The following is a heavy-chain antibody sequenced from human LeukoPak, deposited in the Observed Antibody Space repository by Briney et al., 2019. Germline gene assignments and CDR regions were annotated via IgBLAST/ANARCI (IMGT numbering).Heavy chain of an antibody. D-gene: IGHD3-9*01. V-gene: IGHV4-30-4*01. J-gene: IGHJ4*02. CDR3: ARALTGSYFDY. Sequence: PSETLSLTCTVSGGSISSGDNYWSWIRQPPGKGLEWIGYIYYSGSTYYNPSLKSRATISVDTSKNQFSLKLSSVTAADTAVYYCARALTGSYFDYWGQGTLVTVSS. CDR2: IYYSGST. CDR1: GGSISSGDNY.